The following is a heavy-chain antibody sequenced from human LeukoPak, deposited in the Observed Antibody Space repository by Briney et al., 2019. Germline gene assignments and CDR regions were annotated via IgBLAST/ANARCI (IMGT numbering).Heavy chain of an antibody. Sequence: GGSLRLSCAASGFTFNNYWMTWVRQAPGKGLEWVSVIYNVENGGKTFYADSVKGRFTISGDNSKNTLYLQMNSLRAEDTAVYYCAREFGYCSTTSCPLGFWGQGTPVTVSS. D-gene: IGHD2-2*03. CDR1: GFTFNNYW. V-gene: IGHV3-53*01. CDR2: IYNVENGGKT. CDR3: AREFGYCSTTSCPLGF. J-gene: IGHJ4*02.